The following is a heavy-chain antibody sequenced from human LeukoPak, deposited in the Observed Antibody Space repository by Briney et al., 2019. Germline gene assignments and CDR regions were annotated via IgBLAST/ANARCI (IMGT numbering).Heavy chain of an antibody. D-gene: IGHD2-21*02. Sequence: GSLRLSCAVSGFSFTNYWMHWVRQDPGKGLVWVSYISSDGSVTKYADSVKGRFTISRDNAVNTLYLQMNSLRVEDMAVYYCVRGSLRLPRSTPDYWGQGTLVTVSS. CDR2: ISSDGSVT. CDR1: GFSFTNYW. J-gene: IGHJ4*02. V-gene: IGHV3-74*03. CDR3: VRGSLRLPRSTPDY.